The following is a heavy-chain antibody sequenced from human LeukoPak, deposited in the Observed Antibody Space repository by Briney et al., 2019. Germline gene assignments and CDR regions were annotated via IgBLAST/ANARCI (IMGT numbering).Heavy chain of an antibody. J-gene: IGHJ3*02. CDR3: ARFFSGYNSDAFDI. CDR1: GGSISSSSYY. D-gene: IGHD5-24*01. V-gene: IGHV4-39*07. CDR2: IYSSGST. Sequence: SETLSLTCTASGGSISSSSYYWGWIRQPPGKGLEWIGRIYSSGSTNYNPSLKSRVTMSVDTSKNQFSLKLNSVTAADTAVYYCARFFSGYNSDAFDIWGQGTMVTVSS.